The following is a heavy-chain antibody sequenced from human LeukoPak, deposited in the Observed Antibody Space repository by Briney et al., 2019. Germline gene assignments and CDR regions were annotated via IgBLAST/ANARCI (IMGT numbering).Heavy chain of an antibody. D-gene: IGHD3-22*01. CDR1: GGSFSGYY. Sequence: SETLSLTCAVYGGSFSGYYWSWIRQPPGKGLEWIGEINHSGSTNYNLSLKSRVTISVDTSKNQFSLKLSSVTAADTAVYYCARGLRTYYYDSSGYYYFYWGQGTLVTVSS. CDR2: INHSGST. V-gene: IGHV4-34*01. CDR3: ARGLRTYYYDSSGYYYFY. J-gene: IGHJ4*02.